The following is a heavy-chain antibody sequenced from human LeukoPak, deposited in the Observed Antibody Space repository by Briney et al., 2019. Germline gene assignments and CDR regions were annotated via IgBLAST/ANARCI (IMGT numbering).Heavy chain of an antibody. V-gene: IGHV3-21*06. CDR2: VSSNVNKM. Sequence: GGSLRLSCAASGFTFSSHTMNWVRQAPGKGLEWVACVSSNVNKMYYAESVRGRFTVSRDNAGNSLSLQMDSLRAEDTAVYYCTRELLSLHQGLDSWGQGTLVTVSS. CDR1: GFTFSSHT. J-gene: IGHJ5*01. D-gene: IGHD2/OR15-2a*01. CDR3: TRELLSLHQGLDS.